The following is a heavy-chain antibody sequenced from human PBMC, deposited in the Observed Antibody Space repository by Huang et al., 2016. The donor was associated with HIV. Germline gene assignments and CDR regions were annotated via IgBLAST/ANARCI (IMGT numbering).Heavy chain of an antibody. D-gene: IGHD3-3*01. Sequence: QVQLVQFGAEVKKPGASVKVSCKVSGKSVSEVAMHWVRQAPGKGLEWRGGFDAIEGGTVYPQKVQGGVSMTEETSTDTADMGLSGLRSDDTAVYYCVTSRKTISGGRVGWFDPWGQGTLVTVSS. J-gene: IGHJ5*02. V-gene: IGHV1-24*01. CDR2: FDAIEGGT. CDR1: GKSVSEVA. CDR3: VTSRKTISGGRVGWFDP.